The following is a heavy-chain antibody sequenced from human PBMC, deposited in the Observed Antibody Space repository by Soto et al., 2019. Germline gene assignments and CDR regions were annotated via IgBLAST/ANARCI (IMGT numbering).Heavy chain of an antibody. CDR3: ARDSTGSSSDYYSYGMDV. Sequence: QVQLQESGPGLVKPSETLSLTCTVSGGSVSSGSYYWRWIRQPPGKGLEWIGYIYYSGSTNYNPSLKRRVTISVDTSKNQFSLELSSVTAADTAVYYCARDSTGSSSDYYSYGMDVWGQGTTVTVSS. V-gene: IGHV4-61*01. CDR2: IYYSGST. D-gene: IGHD6-13*01. J-gene: IGHJ6*02. CDR1: GGSVSSGSYY.